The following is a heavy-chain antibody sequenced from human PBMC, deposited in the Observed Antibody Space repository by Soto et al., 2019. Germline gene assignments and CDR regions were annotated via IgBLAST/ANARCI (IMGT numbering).Heavy chain of an antibody. CDR1: GGSISSYY. J-gene: IGHJ6*02. Sequence: SETLSLTCTVSGGSISSYYWSWIRQPPGKGLEWIGYIYYSGSTNYNPSLKSRVTISVDTSKNQFSLKLSSVTAADTAVYYCARHTSSSWYYYYYGMDVWGQGTTVT. CDR3: ARHTSSSWYYYYYGMDV. CDR2: IYYSGST. V-gene: IGHV4-59*08. D-gene: IGHD6-13*01.